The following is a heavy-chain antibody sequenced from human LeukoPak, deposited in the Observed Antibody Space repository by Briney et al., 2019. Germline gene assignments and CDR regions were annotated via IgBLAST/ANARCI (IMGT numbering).Heavy chain of an antibody. D-gene: IGHD2-21*02. J-gene: IGHJ2*01. V-gene: IGHV4-34*01. CDR1: GRSFSGYY. CDR2: INHSGSN. Sequence: SETLSLTCAVYGRSFSGYYWSWIRQPPGKGLEWIGEINHSGSNNYNPSPKSRVTISVDTSKNQFSLKLSSVTAADTAVYYCARVRDIVVVTKYWYFDLWGRGTLVTVSS. CDR3: ARVRDIVVVTKYWYFDL.